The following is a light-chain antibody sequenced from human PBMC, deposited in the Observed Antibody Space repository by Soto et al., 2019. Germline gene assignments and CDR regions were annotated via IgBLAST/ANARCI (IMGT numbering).Light chain of an antibody. CDR2: KAS. Sequence: DIQMTQSPSTLSASVGDRVTITCRASQSISPWLAWYQQKPGKAPKLLIYKASSLETGVPSRFSGSGSGTEFTLTISSLQPDDFATYYCQQYNSYSPTFGPGTKVDI. CDR1: QSISPW. V-gene: IGKV1-5*03. J-gene: IGKJ3*01. CDR3: QQYNSYSPT.